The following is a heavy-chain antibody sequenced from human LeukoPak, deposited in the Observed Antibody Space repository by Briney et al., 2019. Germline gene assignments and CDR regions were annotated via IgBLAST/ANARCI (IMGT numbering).Heavy chain of an antibody. CDR1: GYTFTSYY. J-gene: IGHJ6*03. V-gene: IGHV1-46*01. D-gene: IGHD1-7*01. Sequence: ASVKVSCKASGYTFTSYYMHWVRQAPGQGLEWMGIINPSGGSTSYAQKFQGRVTMTRDMSTSTVYMELSSLRSEDTAVYYCARGYNWNYAGAIYYYYYMDVWGKGTTVTVSS. CDR3: ARGYNWNYAGAIYYYYYMDV. CDR2: INPSGGST.